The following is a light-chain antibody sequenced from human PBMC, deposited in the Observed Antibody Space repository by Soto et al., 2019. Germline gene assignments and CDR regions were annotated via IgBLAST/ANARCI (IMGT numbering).Light chain of an antibody. CDR2: DVS. J-gene: IGLJ2*01. CDR3: SSSTTSNSTVV. CDR1: STDVGGYKY. Sequence: QSVLTQPASVSGSPGQSITISCTGTSTDVGGYKYVSWYQQHPGKAPKLIIYDVSSRPSGVSNRFSGSKSGNTASLTISGLQAEDEADYYCSSSTTSNSTVVFGGGTKLTVL. V-gene: IGLV2-14*01.